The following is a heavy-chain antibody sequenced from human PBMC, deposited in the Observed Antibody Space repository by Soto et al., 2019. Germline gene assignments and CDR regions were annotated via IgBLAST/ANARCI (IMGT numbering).Heavy chain of an antibody. CDR1: GGTFSSYG. CDR3: ARAVARGYNNGWYAEGDY. D-gene: IGHD6-19*01. CDR2: ITPILSTA. Sequence: QVQPVQSGAEVKKPGSSVKVSCKASGGTFSSYGISWVRQAPGQGLEWMGGITPILSTANYAQKFQGRVTITADESTSTAYMEVSSLRSEDTAVYYCARAVARGYNNGWYAEGDYWGQGTLVTVSS. V-gene: IGHV1-69*01. J-gene: IGHJ4*02.